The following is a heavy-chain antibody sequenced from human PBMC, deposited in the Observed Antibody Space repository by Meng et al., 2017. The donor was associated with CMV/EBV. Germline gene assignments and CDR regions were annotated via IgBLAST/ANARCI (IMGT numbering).Heavy chain of an antibody. CDR2: IYYSGST. D-gene: IGHD2-21*01. Sequence: GSLRLSCTVSGGSVSSGSYYWSWIRQPPGKGLEWIGYIYYSGSTNYNPSLKSRVTISVDTSKNQFSLKLSSVTAADTAVYYCARDPRRDEIGCWGQGTLVTV. J-gene: IGHJ4*02. CDR1: GGSVSSGSYY. V-gene: IGHV4-61*01. CDR3: ARDPRRDEIGC.